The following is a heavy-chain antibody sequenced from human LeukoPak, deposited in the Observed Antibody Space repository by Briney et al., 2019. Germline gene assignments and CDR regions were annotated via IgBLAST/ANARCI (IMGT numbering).Heavy chain of an antibody. CDR3: AKKVEVYHPYYYDSSGYFDY. Sequence: GGSLRLSWAASGFTFSSYAMSWVRQAPGKGLEWVSAISGSGGSTYYADSVKGRFTISRDNSKNTLYLQMNSLRAEDTAVYYCAKKVEVYHPYYYDSSGYFDYWGQGTLVTVSS. V-gene: IGHV3-23*01. D-gene: IGHD3-22*01. CDR1: GFTFSSYA. J-gene: IGHJ4*02. CDR2: ISGSGGST.